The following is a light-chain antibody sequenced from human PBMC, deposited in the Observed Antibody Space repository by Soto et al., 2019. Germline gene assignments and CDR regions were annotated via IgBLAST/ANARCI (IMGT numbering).Light chain of an antibody. CDR1: SSDVGGYNY. CDR2: DVS. V-gene: IGLV2-14*03. Sequence: QSVLTQPASVSGSPGQSITISCTGTSSDVGGYNYVAWFQHHPGKAPKVMIYDVSNRPSGVSNRFSGSKSGNTASLTISGLQAEDEVDYYCSSYTSTSTLVIFGGGTKLTVL. J-gene: IGLJ2*01. CDR3: SSYTSTSTLVI.